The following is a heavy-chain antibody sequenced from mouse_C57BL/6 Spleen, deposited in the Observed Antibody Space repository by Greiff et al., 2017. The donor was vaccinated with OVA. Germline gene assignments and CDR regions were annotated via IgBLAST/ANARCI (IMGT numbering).Heavy chain of an antibody. D-gene: IGHD2-4*01. Sequence: VKLQQPGAELVKPGASVKVSCKASGYTFTSYWMHWVKQRPGQGLEWIGRIHPSDSDTNYNQKFKGKATLTVDKSSSTAYMQLSSLTSEDSAVYYCAITDDSSHWYFDVWGTGTTVTVSS. J-gene: IGHJ1*03. CDR1: GYTFTSYW. CDR2: IHPSDSDT. V-gene: IGHV1-74*01. CDR3: AITDDSSHWYFDV.